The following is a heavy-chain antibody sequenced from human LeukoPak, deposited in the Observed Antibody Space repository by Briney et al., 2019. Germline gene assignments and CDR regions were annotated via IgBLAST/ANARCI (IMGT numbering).Heavy chain of an antibody. CDR1: GSTFSSYR. D-gene: IGHD2/OR15-2a*01. CDR2: ISSSSSYI. CDR3: ARDVEYYYFDY. J-gene: IGHJ4*02. Sequence: PGGSLRLSCAASGSTFSSYRMNWVRQAPGKGLEWVSSISSSSSYIYYADSVKGRFTLSRDNARNSLYLQMNSLRAEDTAVYYCARDVEYYYFDYWGQGTLVTVSS. V-gene: IGHV3-21*01.